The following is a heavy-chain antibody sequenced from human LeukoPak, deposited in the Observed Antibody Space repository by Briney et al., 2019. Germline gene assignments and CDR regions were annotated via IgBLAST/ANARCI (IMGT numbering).Heavy chain of an antibody. CDR3: AKSGGSKPVDY. CDR2: ISGSGGST. J-gene: IGHJ4*02. Sequence: GGSLRLSCPASGLTFSSYAMDWVRQAPGKGLEWVSAISGSGGSTYYADSVKGRFTISRDNSKNTLYLQMNSLKAEDTAVCYCAKSGGSKPVDYWGQGTLVTVSS. CDR1: GLTFSSYA. D-gene: IGHD4-11*01. V-gene: IGHV3-23*01.